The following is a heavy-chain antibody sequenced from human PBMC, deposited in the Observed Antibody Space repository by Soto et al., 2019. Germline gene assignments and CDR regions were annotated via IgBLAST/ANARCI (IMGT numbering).Heavy chain of an antibody. CDR3: VKDGGYCSSTTCYSPRNHYFDS. J-gene: IGHJ4*02. CDR2: IKFDGSEK. V-gene: IGHV3-7*03. D-gene: IGHD2-2*01. CDR1: GFTFSDYW. Sequence: EVQLVESGGGLVQPGGSLRVSCAASGFTFSDYWMSWVRQAPGKGPERVANIKFDGSEKQYVDSVKGRFSISRDNSRNSLFLQMNSLRAGDTAVYYCVKDGGYCSSTTCYSPRNHYFDSWGQGTLVTVSS.